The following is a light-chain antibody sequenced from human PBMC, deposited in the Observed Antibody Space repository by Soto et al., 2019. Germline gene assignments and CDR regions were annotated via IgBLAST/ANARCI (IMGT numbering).Light chain of an antibody. J-gene: IGLJ2*01. CDR2: DVN. CDR3: SSYTSSSNLI. CDR1: SRDVGNYNY. Sequence: QSVLTQPASVSGSLGQSITLSCTGTSRDVGNYNYVSWYQHHTGRAPKLVIYDVNNRPAGISNRFSGSKSDNTASLIIFGLQAEDEADYYCSSYTSSSNLIFGGGTKLTVL. V-gene: IGLV2-14*03.